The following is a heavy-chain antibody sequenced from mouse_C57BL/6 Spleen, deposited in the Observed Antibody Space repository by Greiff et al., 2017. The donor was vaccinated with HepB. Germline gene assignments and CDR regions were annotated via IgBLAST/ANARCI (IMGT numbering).Heavy chain of an antibody. V-gene: IGHV5-12*01. CDR1: GFTFSDYY. CDR2: VSNGGGST. Sequence: EVMLVESGGGLVQPGGSLKLSCAASGFTFSDYYMYWVRQTPEKRLEWVAYVSNGGGSTYYPDTVKGRFTISRDNAKNTLYLQMSRLKSEDTAMYYCARPGRGVYYYAMDYWGQGTSVTVSS. J-gene: IGHJ4*01. CDR3: ARPGRGVYYYAMDY.